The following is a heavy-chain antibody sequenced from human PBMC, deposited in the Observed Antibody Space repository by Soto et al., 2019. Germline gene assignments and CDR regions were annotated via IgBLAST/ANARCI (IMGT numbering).Heavy chain of an antibody. CDR1: GFIFSTYA. J-gene: IGHJ4*02. D-gene: IGHD3-22*01. V-gene: IGHV3-23*01. CDR2: ISGTGGNT. Sequence: EVQLLESGGALLQPGGSLRLSCAASGFIFSTYAMSWVRQAPGKGLGWVSMISGTGGNTHYADSVKGRFTISRDNSRNTLFLQINSLRAEDTAVYYCAKIVVGSPDYWGQGTLVTVSS. CDR3: AKIVVGSPDY.